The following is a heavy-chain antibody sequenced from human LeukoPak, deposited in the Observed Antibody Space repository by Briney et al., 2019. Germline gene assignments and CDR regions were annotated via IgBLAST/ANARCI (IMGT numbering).Heavy chain of an antibody. Sequence: GGSLRLSCAASGFTVSSNYMSWVRQAPGKGLEWVSVIYSGGSTYYADSVKGRFTISRDNSKNTLYLQMNSLRAEYTAVYYCARAASPEALDVWGQATMVTV. CDR1: GFTVSSNY. V-gene: IGHV3-53*01. J-gene: IGHJ3*01. D-gene: IGHD2-15*01. CDR2: IYSGGST. CDR3: ARAASPEALDV.